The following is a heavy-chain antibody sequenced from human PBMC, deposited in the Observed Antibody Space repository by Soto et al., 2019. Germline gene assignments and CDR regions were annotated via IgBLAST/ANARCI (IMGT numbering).Heavy chain of an antibody. CDR1: GYNFTDYY. J-gene: IGHJ6*02. D-gene: IGHD4-17*01. V-gene: IGHV1-2*02. CDR3: AIIYGGHIFSYYYYGMDV. Sequence: ASVKVSCKASGYNFTDYYMQWVRQAPGQGLEWMGWINPNSGGTKYAQKFQGRVTLTRDTSISTAYMELSRLMSDDTAVFYCAIIYGGHIFSYYYYGMDVWGQGTTVTVSS. CDR2: INPNSGGT.